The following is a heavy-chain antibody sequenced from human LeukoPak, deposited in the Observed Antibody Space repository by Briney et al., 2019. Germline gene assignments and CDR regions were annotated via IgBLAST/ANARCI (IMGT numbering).Heavy chain of an antibody. D-gene: IGHD3-10*01. V-gene: IGHV7-4-1*02. CDR1: GYKFISYA. J-gene: IGHJ4*03. CDR2: FNTDTGNP. CDR3: ARGGYYGGSGTYGFFDY. Sequence: ASVNVSCKGSGYKFISYAMNWVRQAPGQGPEWMGWFNTDTGNPTYARGFTGQYVFSVDTSVTTAYLQINSLRTEDTAVYYCARGGYYGGSGTYGFFDYWGQGSLVTVSS.